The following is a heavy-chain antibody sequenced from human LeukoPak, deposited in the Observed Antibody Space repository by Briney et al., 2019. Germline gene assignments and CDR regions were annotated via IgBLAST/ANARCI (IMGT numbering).Heavy chain of an antibody. J-gene: IGHJ4*02. Sequence: GGSLRVSCAASGFTFGNYWLHWVRQAPGKGLVWVSRINRDGSITKYADSVKGRFTVSRDNAKNTLDLQMNSLRAEDTAVYYCARDKKSGESSEIDYWGQGTLVTVSS. CDR3: ARDKKSGESSEIDY. CDR2: INRDGSIT. V-gene: IGHV3-74*01. CDR1: GFTFGNYW. D-gene: IGHD3-10*01.